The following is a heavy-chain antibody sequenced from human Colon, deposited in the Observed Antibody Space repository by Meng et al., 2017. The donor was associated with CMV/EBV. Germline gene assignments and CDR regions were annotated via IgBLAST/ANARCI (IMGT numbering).Heavy chain of an antibody. J-gene: IGHJ6*02. V-gene: IGHV3-21*06. D-gene: IGHD2-21*01. CDR1: GFNFGNFW. Sequence: GESLKISCEASGFNFGNFWMNWVRQAPGKGLEWVSSITTSGRYIYYSDSVQGRFTISRDDAKTSLYLQMDSLRAEDTAVYYCVKYCGADCLYGMDVWGQGTTVTVSS. CDR3: VKYCGADCLYGMDV. CDR2: ITTSGRYI.